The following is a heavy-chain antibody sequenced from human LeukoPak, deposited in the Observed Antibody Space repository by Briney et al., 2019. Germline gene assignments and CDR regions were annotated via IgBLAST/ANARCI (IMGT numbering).Heavy chain of an antibody. D-gene: IGHD2-15*01. CDR3: ARGDCSGGICYSDSAFDI. CDR2: TYYRSKWYN. V-gene: IGHV6-1*01. J-gene: IGHJ3*02. CDR1: GDSVSSNSTA. Sequence: SQTLSLTCAISGDSVSSNSTAWNWIRQSPSRGLEWLGRTYYRSKWYNDYAVSVKSRITINPDTSKNQFSLQLNSVTPEDAAVYYCARGDCSGGICYSDSAFDIWGQGTFVTVSS.